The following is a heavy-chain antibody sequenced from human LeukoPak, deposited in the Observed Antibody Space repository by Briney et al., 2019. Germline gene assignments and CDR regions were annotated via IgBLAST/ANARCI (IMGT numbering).Heavy chain of an antibody. CDR2: IHANGDT. Sequence: SETLSLTCTVSGVSISSNYWSWIRQPPGKGLEWNGLEWIGYIHANGDTKYTPSLNSRVTISLDSSGSQRSLSLTAADTALYFCAGYDHSNYLAYWGQGILVTVSS. V-gene: IGHV4-4*08. J-gene: IGHJ4*02. D-gene: IGHD4-11*01. CDR3: AGYDHSNYLAY. CDR1: GVSISSNY.